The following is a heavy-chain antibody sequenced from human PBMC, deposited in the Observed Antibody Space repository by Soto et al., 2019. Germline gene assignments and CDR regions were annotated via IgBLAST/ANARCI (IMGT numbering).Heavy chain of an antibody. V-gene: IGHV3-15*07. D-gene: IGHD4-4*01. CDR1: GFTFSNAW. CDR2: VKSKTHGGTT. J-gene: IGHJ4*01. CDR3: TSDSYITVTPVRLDY. Sequence: EVQLVESGGGLVKPGGSLTLSCAASGFTFSNAWINWVRQAPGKGLEWVGRVKSKTHGGTTDFDASVKGRFAISRDDSIRIAFIRMNSLKIEDPALYYCTSDSYITVTPVRLDYCSHRTLVTLSS.